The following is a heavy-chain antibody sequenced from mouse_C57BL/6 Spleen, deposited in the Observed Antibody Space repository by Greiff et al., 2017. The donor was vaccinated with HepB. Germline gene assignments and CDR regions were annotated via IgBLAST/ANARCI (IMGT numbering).Heavy chain of an antibody. CDR3: AREDWYYYGSSYWYFDV. V-gene: IGHV1-82*01. J-gene: IGHJ1*03. CDR1: GYAFSSSW. CDR2: IYPGDGDT. D-gene: IGHD1-1*01. Sequence: QVQLQQSGPELVKPGASVKISCKASGYAFSSSWMNWVKQRPGKGLEWIGRIYPGDGDTNYNGKFKGKATLTADKSSSTAYMQLSSLTSEDSAVYFCAREDWYYYGSSYWYFDVWGTGTTVTVSS.